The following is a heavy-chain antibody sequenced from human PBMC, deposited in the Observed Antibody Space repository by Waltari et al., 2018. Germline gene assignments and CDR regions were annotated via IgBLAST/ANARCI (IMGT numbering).Heavy chain of an antibody. J-gene: IGHJ4*02. D-gene: IGHD3-16*02. CDR2: ISGSGSST. CDR3: AKATLTFGGVIASLDY. V-gene: IGHV3-23*01. Sequence: EVQLLESGGGLVQPGGSLRLSCAASGFTFSSYAMSWVRQAPGKGLEWVSAISGSGSSTYYADSVKGRFTISRDNSKNTRYLQMNSLRAEDTAVYYCAKATLTFGGVIASLDYWGQGTLVTVSS. CDR1: GFTFSSYA.